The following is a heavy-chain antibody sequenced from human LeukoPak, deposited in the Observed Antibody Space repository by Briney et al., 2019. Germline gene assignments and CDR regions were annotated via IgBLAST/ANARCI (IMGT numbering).Heavy chain of an antibody. CDR2: INHSGST. Sequence: SETLSLTCAVYGGSFSGYYWSWIRQPPGKGLEWIGEINHSGSTNYNPSLKSRVTISVDTSKNQFSLKLSSVTAAETAVYYCARGRTMVRGVIKTNNWFDPWGQGTLVTVSS. J-gene: IGHJ5*02. V-gene: IGHV4-34*01. CDR1: GGSFSGYY. CDR3: ARGRTMVRGVIKTNNWFDP. D-gene: IGHD3-10*01.